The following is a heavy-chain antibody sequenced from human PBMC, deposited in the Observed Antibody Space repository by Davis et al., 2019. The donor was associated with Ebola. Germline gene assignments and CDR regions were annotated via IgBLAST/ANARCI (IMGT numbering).Heavy chain of an antibody. CDR1: GFTFSDYY. J-gene: IGHJ6*02. CDR2: ISTSSSTI. CDR3: TDYYYYGMDV. Sequence: GGSLRLSCAASGFTFSDYYMNWVRQAPGKGLEWVSYISTSSSTIYYADSVKGRFTISRDNAKNSLYLQMNSLRAEDTAVYYCTDYYYYGMDVWGQGTTVTVSS. V-gene: IGHV3-48*01.